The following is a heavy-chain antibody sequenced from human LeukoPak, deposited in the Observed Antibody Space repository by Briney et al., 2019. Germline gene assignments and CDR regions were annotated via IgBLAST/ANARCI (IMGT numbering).Heavy chain of an antibody. J-gene: IGHJ4*02. CDR2: ISSSSSYI. V-gene: IGHV3-21*01. CDR3: ARELSPSGSSYGLIDY. CDR1: GFTFSSYS. Sequence: GGSLRLSCAASGFTFSSYSMNWVRQAPGKGLEWVSSISSSSSYIYCADSVKGRFTISRDNAKNSLYPQMNSLRAEDTAVYYCARELSPSGSSYGLIDYWGQGTLVTVSS. D-gene: IGHD5-18*01.